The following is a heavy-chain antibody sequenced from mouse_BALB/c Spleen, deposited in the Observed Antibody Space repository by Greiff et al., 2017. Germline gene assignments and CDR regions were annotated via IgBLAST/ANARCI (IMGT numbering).Heavy chain of an antibody. CDR2: IWSGGST. J-gene: IGHJ3*01. V-gene: IGHV2-2*02. D-gene: IGHD2-1*01. CDR3: ARTPGYGNYEGFAY. Sequence: VKLMESGPGLVQPSQSLSITCTVSGFSLTSYGVHWVRQSPGKGLEWLGVIWSGGSTDYNAAFISRLSISTDNSKSQVFFKMNSLQANDTAIYYCARTPGYGNYEGFAYWGQGTLVTVSA. CDR1: GFSLTSYG.